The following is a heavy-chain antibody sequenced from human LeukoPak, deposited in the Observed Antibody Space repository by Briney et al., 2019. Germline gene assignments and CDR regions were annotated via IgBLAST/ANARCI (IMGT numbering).Heavy chain of an antibody. Sequence: SVKVSCKASGGTFSSYAISWVRQAPGQGLEWMGRIIPTLGIANYAQKFQGRVTITADKSTSTAYMELSSLRSEGTAVYYCAIDTTITMIVVGWGQGTLVTVSS. CDR3: AIDTTITMIVVG. D-gene: IGHD3-22*01. V-gene: IGHV1-69*04. CDR2: IIPTLGIA. CDR1: GGTFSSYA. J-gene: IGHJ4*02.